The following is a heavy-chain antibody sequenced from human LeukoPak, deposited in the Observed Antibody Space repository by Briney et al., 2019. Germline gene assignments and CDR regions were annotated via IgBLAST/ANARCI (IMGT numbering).Heavy chain of an antibody. V-gene: IGHV5-51*01. CDR1: GYSFTSYW. Sequence: GESLKISCVGSGYSFTSYWIGWVRQMPGKGLEWMGVIYPGDSDTRYSPSFQGQVIISADKSISTAYLQRNSLKASDSALYYCARQKNLVGARDYWGQGTLVTVSS. CDR2: IYPGDSDT. J-gene: IGHJ4*02. D-gene: IGHD1-26*01. CDR3: ARQKNLVGARDY.